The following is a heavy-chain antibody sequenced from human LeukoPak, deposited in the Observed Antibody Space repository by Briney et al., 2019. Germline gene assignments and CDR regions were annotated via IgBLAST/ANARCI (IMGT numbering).Heavy chain of an antibody. Sequence: ASVKVSCKASGGTFSSYAISWVRQAPGQGLEWMGGIIPIFGTANYAQKFQGRVTITADKSTSTAYMELSSLRSEDTAVYYCARAGSSTVVIPLDYWGQGTLVTVSS. V-gene: IGHV1-69*06. D-gene: IGHD4-23*01. CDR3: ARAGSSTVVIPLDY. CDR1: GGTFSSYA. J-gene: IGHJ4*02. CDR2: IIPIFGTA.